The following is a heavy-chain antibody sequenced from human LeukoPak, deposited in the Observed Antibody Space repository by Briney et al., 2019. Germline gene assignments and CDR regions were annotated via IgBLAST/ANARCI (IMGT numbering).Heavy chain of an antibody. CDR2: LDPEDGAR. CDR1: GDTATGFS. D-gene: IGHD5-18*01. V-gene: IGHV1-24*01. Sequence: ASVKVSCKVSGDTATGFSIHWVRQAPGHGLEWMGGLDPEDGARIFAQKFQGRVTMTEDTSTDTAYMDLSSLRSEDTAVYYCATGYTYDYSLYWGQGTLVTVSS. CDR3: ATGYTYDYSLY. J-gene: IGHJ4*02.